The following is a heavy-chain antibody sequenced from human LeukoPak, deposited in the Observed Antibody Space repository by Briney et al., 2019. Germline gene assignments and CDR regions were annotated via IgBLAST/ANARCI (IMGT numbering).Heavy chain of an antibody. V-gene: IGHV3-13*01. CDR2: INTSGDT. CDR1: GFTFSNND. CDR3: ARGSTTVAFEI. Sequence: GGSLRLSCAASGFTFSNNDMHWVRQGPGKGLEWVSAINTSGDTYYPGSVKGRFTISRENAKNILYLQMNSLRVGDTAVYYCARGSTTVAFEIWGQGTMVSVSS. J-gene: IGHJ3*02. D-gene: IGHD1-26*01.